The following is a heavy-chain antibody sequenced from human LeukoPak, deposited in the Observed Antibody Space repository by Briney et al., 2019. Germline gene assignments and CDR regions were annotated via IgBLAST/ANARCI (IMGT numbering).Heavy chain of an antibody. Sequence: PSETLSLTCAVYGGSFSGYYWSWIRQPPGKGLEWIGYIYYSGSTNYNPSLKSRVTISVDTSKNQFSLKLSSVTAADTAVYYCARHSRTYGSGSYPPDYWGQGTLVTVSS. J-gene: IGHJ4*02. V-gene: IGHV4-59*08. CDR1: GGSFSGYY. D-gene: IGHD3-10*01. CDR3: ARHSRTYGSGSYPPDY. CDR2: IYYSGST.